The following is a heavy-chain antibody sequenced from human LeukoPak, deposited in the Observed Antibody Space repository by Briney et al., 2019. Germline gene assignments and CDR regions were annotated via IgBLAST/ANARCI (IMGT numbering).Heavy chain of an antibody. CDR2: INHSGST. CDR3: ARPGIAARPYYYYGMDV. V-gene: IGHV4-34*01. J-gene: IGHJ6*02. D-gene: IGHD6-6*01. CDR1: GGSFSGYY. Sequence: SETLSLTCAVYGGSFSGYYWSWIRQPPGKGLEWIGEINHSGSTNYNPSLKSRVTISVDTFKNQFSLKLSSVTAADTAVYYCARPGIAARPYYYYGMDVWGQGTTVTVSS.